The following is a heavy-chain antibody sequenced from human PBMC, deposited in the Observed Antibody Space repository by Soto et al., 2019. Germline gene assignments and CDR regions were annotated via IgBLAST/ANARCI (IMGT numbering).Heavy chain of an antibody. Sequence: GLDLEWLALIYWNDDKRYSPSLKSRLTITKDTSKNQVVLTMTNMDPVDTATYYCAHRLNYGAHSFDAFDIWGQGTMVTVSS. V-gene: IGHV2-5*01. CDR2: IYWNDDK. J-gene: IGHJ3*02. CDR3: AHRLNYGAHSFDAFDI. D-gene: IGHD4-17*01.